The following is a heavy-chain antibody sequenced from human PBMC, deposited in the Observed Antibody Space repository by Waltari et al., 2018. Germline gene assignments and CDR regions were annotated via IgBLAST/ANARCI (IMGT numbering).Heavy chain of an antibody. J-gene: IGHJ4*02. CDR2: INLDGRIK. CDR3: VLYSSEFLGDL. CDR1: GFRFRDYW. V-gene: IGHV3-74*01. Sequence: EMQLVESGGGLVQPGGSLRLSCAASGFRFRDYWMHWVRQAPGKGLVSAAHINLDGRIKNYADSVKGRFTISRDNAENTLFLQMNSLRVEDTGVYYCVLYSSEFLGDLWDQGTLVTVSS. D-gene: IGHD3-22*01.